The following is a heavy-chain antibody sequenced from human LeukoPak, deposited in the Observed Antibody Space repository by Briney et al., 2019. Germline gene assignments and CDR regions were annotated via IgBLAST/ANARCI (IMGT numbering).Heavy chain of an antibody. CDR3: ARLGIAAAGAPFDY. Sequence: GGSLRLSCAASGFTFSSYGMHWVRQAPGKGLEWVAFIRYDGSNKYYADSVKGRFTISRDNSKNTLYLQMNSLRAEDTAVYYCARLGIAAAGAPFDYWGQGTLVTVSS. V-gene: IGHV3-30*02. D-gene: IGHD6-13*01. CDR2: IRYDGSNK. CDR1: GFTFSSYG. J-gene: IGHJ4*02.